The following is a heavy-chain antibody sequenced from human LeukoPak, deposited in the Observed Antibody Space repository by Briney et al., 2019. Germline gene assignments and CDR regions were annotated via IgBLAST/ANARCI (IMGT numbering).Heavy chain of an antibody. CDR1: GFSFSTYA. D-gene: IGHD6-19*01. CDR3: AKDFGWPFDY. CDR2: TSGNGAKT. V-gene: IGHV3-23*01. J-gene: IGHJ4*02. Sequence: GGSLRLSCAASGFSFSTYALSWVRQAPGKGLEWVSATSGNGAKTYYADSVRGRFTISRDNSKNTPYLQMNSLRAEDTAVYYCAKDFGWPFDYWGQGTLVTVSS.